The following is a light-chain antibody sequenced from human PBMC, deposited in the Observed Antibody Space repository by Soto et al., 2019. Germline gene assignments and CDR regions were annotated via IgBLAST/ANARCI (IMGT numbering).Light chain of an antibody. V-gene: IGLV2-23*02. Sequence: QSVLTQPASLSGSPRQSITISCTGTSSDFGNYNLVSWYQQHPGKVPKLILFEVNKRPSGVSGRFSGSKSGNTATLTISGLQAEDEADYYCCSFTSSNTHVFGTGTKVTVL. CDR3: CSFTSSNTHV. CDR2: EVN. J-gene: IGLJ1*01. CDR1: SSDFGNYNL.